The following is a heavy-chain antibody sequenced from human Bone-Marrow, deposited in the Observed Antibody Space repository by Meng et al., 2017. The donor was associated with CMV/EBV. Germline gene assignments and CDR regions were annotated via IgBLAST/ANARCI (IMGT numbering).Heavy chain of an antibody. CDR3: ARDETGYCSSTSCHTPDYYYYYGMDV. V-gene: IGHV3-33*01. CDR1: GFTLDTYG. CDR2: IWHDGTNK. Sequence: GESLKISCAPSGFTLDTYGMHWVRQAPGKGLEWVAVIWHDGTNKYYVVSVKGRFTISRDNAKNSLYLQMNSLRAEDTAVYYCARDETGYCSSTSCHTPDYYYYYGMDVWGQGTTVTVSS. J-gene: IGHJ6*02. D-gene: IGHD2-2*01.